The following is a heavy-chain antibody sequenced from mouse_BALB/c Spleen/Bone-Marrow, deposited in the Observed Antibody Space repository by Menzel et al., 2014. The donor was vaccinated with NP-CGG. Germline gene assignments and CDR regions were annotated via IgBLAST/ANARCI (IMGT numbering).Heavy chain of an antibody. J-gene: IGHJ3*01. V-gene: IGHV2-2*02. CDR1: GFSLTSYG. Sequence: VMLVESGHGLVQPSQSLSITCTVSGFSLTSYGVHWVRQSPGKGLEWLGVIWSGGSTDYNAAFISRLSISKDNSKSQVFFKMNSLQANDTAIYYCATDGYYVRFAYWGQGTLVTVSA. CDR3: ATDGYYVRFAY. D-gene: IGHD2-3*01. CDR2: IWSGGST.